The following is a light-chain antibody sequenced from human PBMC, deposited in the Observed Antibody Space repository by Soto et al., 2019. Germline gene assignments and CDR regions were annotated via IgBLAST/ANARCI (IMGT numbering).Light chain of an antibody. CDR3: ASWDDSLDIYV. Sequence: QSVLTQPPSTSGTPGQRLDISCSGSNSNIGDNTVNWYQQLPGTAPRLLIYSSNQRPSGVPGRFSGSKSGTSASLAISGLQSDDEADYYCASWDDSLDIYVFGAGTKLTVL. CDR2: SSN. J-gene: IGLJ1*01. V-gene: IGLV1-44*01. CDR1: NSNIGDNT.